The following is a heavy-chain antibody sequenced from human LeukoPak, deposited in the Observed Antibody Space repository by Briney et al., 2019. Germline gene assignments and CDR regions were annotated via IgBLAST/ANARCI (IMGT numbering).Heavy chain of an antibody. J-gene: IGHJ4*02. D-gene: IGHD6-19*01. V-gene: IGHV1-69*13. CDR1: GYTFTSYG. CDR2: IIPMFGTA. CDR3: ASYSSGWYTKFY. Sequence: GASVKVSCKASGYTFTSYGISWVRQAPGQGLEWMGGIIPMFGTANYAQKFQGRVTITADESTSTAYMELSSLRSEDTAVYYCASYSSGWYTKFYWGQGTLVTVSS.